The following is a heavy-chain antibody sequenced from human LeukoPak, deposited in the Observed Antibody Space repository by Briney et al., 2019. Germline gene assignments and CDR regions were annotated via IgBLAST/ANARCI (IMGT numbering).Heavy chain of an antibody. Sequence: GGSLRLSCAASGFTFSSYGMHWVRQAPGKGLESVAVISYDGSNKYYADSVKGRFTISRDNSKNTLYLQMNSLRAEDTAVYYCAKDGGEMATIMGFDYWGQGTLVTVSS. CDR2: ISYDGSNK. CDR3: AKDGGEMATIMGFDY. CDR1: GFTFSSYG. D-gene: IGHD5-24*01. J-gene: IGHJ4*02. V-gene: IGHV3-30*18.